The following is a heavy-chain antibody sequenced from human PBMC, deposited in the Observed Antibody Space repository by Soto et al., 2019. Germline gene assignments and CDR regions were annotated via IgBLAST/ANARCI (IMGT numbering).Heavy chain of an antibody. J-gene: IGHJ3*02. CDR2: ISSGSSTI. CDR1: GFTFSSYS. Sequence: PGGSLRLSCAASGFTFSSYSVNWVRQAPGKGLEWVSYISSGSSTIYYADSVKGRFTISRDNAKNSLYLQMNSLRDEDTAVYYCAREYCTRTSCYDAFDIWGQGTMVTVSS. CDR3: AREYCTRTSCYDAFDI. V-gene: IGHV3-48*02. D-gene: IGHD2-2*01.